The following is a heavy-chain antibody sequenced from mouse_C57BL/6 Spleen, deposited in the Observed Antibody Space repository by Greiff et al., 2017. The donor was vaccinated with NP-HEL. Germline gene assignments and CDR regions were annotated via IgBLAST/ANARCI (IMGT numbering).Heavy chain of an antibody. Sequence: EVQLKESGPELVKPGASVKISCKASGYSFTDYNLNWVKQSNGKSLEWIGVINPNYGTTSYNQKFKGKATLTVDQSSSTAYMQLNSLTSEDSAVYYCARSIYYDYDLYYYAMDYWGQGTSVTVSS. V-gene: IGHV1-39*01. J-gene: IGHJ4*01. CDR2: INPNYGTT. CDR1: GYSFTDYN. CDR3: ARSIYYDYDLYYYAMDY. D-gene: IGHD2-4*01.